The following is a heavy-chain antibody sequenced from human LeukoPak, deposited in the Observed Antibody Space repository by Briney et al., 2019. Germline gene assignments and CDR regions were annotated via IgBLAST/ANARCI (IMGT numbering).Heavy chain of an antibody. V-gene: IGHV3-7*03. CDR2: INHNGNVN. CDR1: GFTFSSYW. J-gene: IGHJ4*02. Sequence: PGGSLRLSCAASGFTFSSYWMNWARQAPGKGLEWVASINHNGNVNYYVDSVKGRFTISRDNAKNSLYLQMSNLRAEDTAVYYCARVYNNNYFDHWGQGTLVTVSS. D-gene: IGHD1-14*01. CDR3: ARVYNNNYFDH.